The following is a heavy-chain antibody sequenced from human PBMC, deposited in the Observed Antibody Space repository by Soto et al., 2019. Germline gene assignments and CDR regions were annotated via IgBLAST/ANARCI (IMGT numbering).Heavy chain of an antibody. D-gene: IGHD3-10*01. CDR1: GYTFNNYG. CDR2: ISDYNSNT. Sequence: ASMKVSCKTSGYTFNNYGISWVRQAPGQVLEWIGWISDYNSNTNYPQKFKGRVTMTTDTSTKTVYMVLTSLRSDDTAVYYCARDGYYGSGSYGMDVWGRGTTVTVSS. CDR3: ARDGYYGSGSYGMDV. V-gene: IGHV1-18*01. J-gene: IGHJ6*02.